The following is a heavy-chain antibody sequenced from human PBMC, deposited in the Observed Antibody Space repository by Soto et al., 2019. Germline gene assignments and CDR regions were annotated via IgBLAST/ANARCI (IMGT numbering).Heavy chain of an antibody. Sequence: QVQLVQSGAEVKKPGSSVKVSCKASGGTFSSYAISWVRQAPGQGLEWMGGIIPIFGTANYAQKFQGRVTITAYESPSTAYMELSSLRSEDTAVYYCARAEKGYYDFWSGYPQDWGQGTLVTVSS. CDR1: GGTFSSYA. D-gene: IGHD3-3*01. V-gene: IGHV1-69*12. J-gene: IGHJ4*02. CDR3: ARAEKGYYDFWSGYPQD. CDR2: IIPIFGTA.